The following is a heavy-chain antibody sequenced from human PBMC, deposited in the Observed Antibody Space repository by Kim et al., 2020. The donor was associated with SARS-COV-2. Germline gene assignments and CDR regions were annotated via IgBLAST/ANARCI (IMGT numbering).Heavy chain of an antibody. V-gene: IGHV4-31*02. Sequence: LKSRLTLSLDTSKNPFSLKLSSVTAADTAVYYCARAKSNDSDYSVEAFDIWGQGTMVTVSS. J-gene: IGHJ3*02. D-gene: IGHD4-4*01. CDR3: ARAKSNDSDYSVEAFDI.